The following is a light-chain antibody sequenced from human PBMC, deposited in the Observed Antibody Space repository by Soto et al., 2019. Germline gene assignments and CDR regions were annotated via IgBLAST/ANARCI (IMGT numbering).Light chain of an antibody. CDR3: QQRSNWPGT. V-gene: IGKV3-11*01. CDR1: QSVSSY. CDR2: DAS. Sequence: PGERATLSYRASQSVSSYLAWYQQKPGQAPRLLIYDASNRATGIPARFSGSGSGTDFTLTISSLEPEDFAVYYCQQRSNWPGTFGQGTKLEIK. J-gene: IGKJ2*01.